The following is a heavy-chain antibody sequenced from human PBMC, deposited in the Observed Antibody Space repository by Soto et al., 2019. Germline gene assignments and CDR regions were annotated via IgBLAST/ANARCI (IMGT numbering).Heavy chain of an antibody. CDR3: ARVGCSSIWCVTQFDN. D-gene: IGHD2-2*01. CDR2: INHSGST. CDR1: GGSFSGYY. J-gene: IGHJ4*02. Sequence: SETLSLTCAVYGGSFSGYYWSWIRQPPGKGLEWIGEINHSGSTNYNPSLKSRVTISVDTSKNQFSLKLSSVTAADTAIYYCARVGCSSIWCVTQFDNWGQGTLVTVSS. V-gene: IGHV4-34*01.